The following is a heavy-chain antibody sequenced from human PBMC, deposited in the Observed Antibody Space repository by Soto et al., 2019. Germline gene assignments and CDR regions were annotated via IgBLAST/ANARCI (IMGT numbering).Heavy chain of an antibody. J-gene: IGHJ6*02. D-gene: IGHD5-12*01. CDR2: INPNSGGT. V-gene: IGHV1-2*02. CDR3: ARERARWLQFLGRGMDV. CDR1: GYTFTGYY. Sequence: ASVKVSCKASGYTFTGYYMHWVRQAPGQGLEWMGWINPNSGGTNYAQKFQGRATMTRDTSISTAYMELSSLRSDDTAVYYCARERARWLQFLGRGMDVWGQGTTVTVSS.